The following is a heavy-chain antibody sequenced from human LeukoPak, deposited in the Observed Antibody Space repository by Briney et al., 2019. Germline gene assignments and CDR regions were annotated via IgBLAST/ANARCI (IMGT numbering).Heavy chain of an antibody. CDR1: GGTFSSYA. CDR2: IIPILGIA. CDR3: ARGRLDSSGWYY. J-gene: IGHJ4*02. V-gene: IGHV1-69*04. Sequence: SVKVSCEASGGTFSSYAISWVRQAPGQGLEWMGRIIPILGIANYAQKFQGRVTMTRNTSISTAYMELSSLRSEDTAVYYCARGRLDSSGWYYWGQGTLVTVSS. D-gene: IGHD6-19*01.